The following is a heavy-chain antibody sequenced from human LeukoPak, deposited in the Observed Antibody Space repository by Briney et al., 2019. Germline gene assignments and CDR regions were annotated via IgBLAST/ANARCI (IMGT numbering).Heavy chain of an antibody. D-gene: IGHD5-12*01. CDR2: ISGSGGST. J-gene: IGHJ4*02. Sequence: GGSLRLSCAASGFTFSSYAMSWVRQAPGKGLEWVSAISGSGGSTYYADSVKGRFTISRDNAKNTLNLQMNSLRAEDTAVYYCARGGYSGYDLPLHFDYWGQGTLVTVSS. CDR3: ARGGYSGYDLPLHFDY. CDR1: GFTFSSYA. V-gene: IGHV3-23*01.